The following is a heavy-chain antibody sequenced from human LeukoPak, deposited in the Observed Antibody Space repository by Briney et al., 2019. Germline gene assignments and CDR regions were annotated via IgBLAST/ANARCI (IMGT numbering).Heavy chain of an antibody. D-gene: IGHD3-22*01. CDR3: ARYYYDSSRGAY. Sequence: PGGSLRLSCAASVFTFSTYWMHCARQAPGRGLVWVSRIKSDGSSTSYADSVKGRFTISRDNARNTLFLQMNSLRAEDTAVYYCARYYYDSSRGAYWGQGTLVTVSS. V-gene: IGHV3-74*01. CDR1: VFTFSTYW. J-gene: IGHJ4*02. CDR2: IKSDGSST.